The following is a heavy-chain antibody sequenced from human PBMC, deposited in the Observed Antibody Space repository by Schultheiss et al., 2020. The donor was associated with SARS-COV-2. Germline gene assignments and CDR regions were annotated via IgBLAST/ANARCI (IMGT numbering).Heavy chain of an antibody. CDR3: ARGTYCSSTSCYDYYYMDV. CDR1: GYTFTGYY. J-gene: IGHJ6*03. V-gene: IGHV1-46*03. D-gene: IGHD2-2*01. CDR2: IIPILGIA. Sequence: ASVKVSCTASGYTFTGYYMHWVRQAPGQGLEWMGRIIPILGIANYAQKFQGRVTMTRDTSTSTVYMELSSLRSEDTAVYYCARGTYCSSTSCYDYYYMDVWGKGTTVTVSS.